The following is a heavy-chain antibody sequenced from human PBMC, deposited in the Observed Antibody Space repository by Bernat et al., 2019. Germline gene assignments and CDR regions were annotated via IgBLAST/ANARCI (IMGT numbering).Heavy chain of an antibody. CDR1: GFTFSSYS. CDR2: ISSSSYI. J-gene: IGHJ6*02. V-gene: IGHV3-21*01. Sequence: EVQLVESGGGLVKPGGSLRLSCAASGFTFSSYSMNWVRQAPGKGLEWVSSISSSSYIYYADSVKGRFTISRDNSKNTLYLQMNSLRAEDTAVYYCARVMTTVTTFYYGMDVWGQGTTVTVSS. CDR3: ARVMTTVTTFYYGMDV. D-gene: IGHD4-17*01.